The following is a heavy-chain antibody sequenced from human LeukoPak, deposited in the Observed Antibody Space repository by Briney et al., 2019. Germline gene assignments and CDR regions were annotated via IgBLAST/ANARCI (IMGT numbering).Heavy chain of an antibody. D-gene: IGHD3-22*01. V-gene: IGHV3-23*01. CDR2: ISASGP. J-gene: IGHJ4*02. CDR1: GFTFSRLA. CDR3: AKDHESDGYPCLDH. Sequence: TGGSLRLSCAASGFTFSRLAMTWVRQAPGQGLEWVSTISASGPYYADAVRGRFTISRDNSRNTLSLQMDSLRAEDTAVYYCAKDHESDGYPCLDHWGLGTLVTVSS.